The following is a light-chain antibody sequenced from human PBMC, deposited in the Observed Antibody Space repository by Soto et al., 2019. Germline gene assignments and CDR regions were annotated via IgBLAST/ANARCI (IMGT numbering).Light chain of an antibody. J-gene: IGLJ3*02. Sequence: QSVLTQPPSASGTPGQRVTISCSGSSANIGSNTVNWYQQLPGTAPKLLLYNDNKRPSGVPDRFSGSKSASSASLAISGLQSEDEADSACATWDDGVNGWVFGGGTKLTVL. V-gene: IGLV1-44*01. CDR3: ATWDDGVNGWV. CDR1: SANIGSNT. CDR2: NDN.